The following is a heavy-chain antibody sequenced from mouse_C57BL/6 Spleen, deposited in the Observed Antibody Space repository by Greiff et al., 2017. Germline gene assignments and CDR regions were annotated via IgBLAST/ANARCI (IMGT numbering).Heavy chain of an antibody. D-gene: IGHD2-5*01. CDR2: IDPSDSYT. Sequence: VQLQQPGAELVKPGASVKLSCKASGYTFTSYWMQWVKQRPGQGLEWIGEIDPSDSYTNYNQKFKGKATLTVDTSSSTAYMQLSSLTSEDSAVYYCARTTYYSKGAMDYWGQGTSVTVSS. V-gene: IGHV1-50*01. CDR1: GYTFTSYW. J-gene: IGHJ4*01. CDR3: ARTTYYSKGAMDY.